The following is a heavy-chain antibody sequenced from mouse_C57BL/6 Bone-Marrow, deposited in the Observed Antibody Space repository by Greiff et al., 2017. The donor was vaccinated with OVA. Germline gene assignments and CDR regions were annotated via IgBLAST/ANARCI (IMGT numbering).Heavy chain of an antibody. D-gene: IGHD1-1*01. V-gene: IGHV1-64*01. J-gene: IGHJ3*01. CDR3: ATIYYDGRRGLFAY. Sequence: QVQLQQPGAELVKPGASVKLSCKASGYTFTSYWMHWVKQRPGQGLEWIGMIHPNSGSTNYNEKFKSKATLTVDKSSSTAYMQLSSLTSEDSAVNYCATIYYDGRRGLFAYWGQGTLVTVSA. CDR1: GYTFTSYW. CDR2: IHPNSGST.